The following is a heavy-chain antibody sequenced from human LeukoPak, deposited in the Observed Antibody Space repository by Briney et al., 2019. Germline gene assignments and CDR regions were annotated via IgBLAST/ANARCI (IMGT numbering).Heavy chain of an antibody. CDR1: GFTFSSYV. Sequence: GRSLRLSCVASGFTFSSYVLHWVRQAPGKGLEWVALTTYNENKKYYNEAAKSRFTISRSNSKRTTDQHMISMSADDSTVYYYAKDSPPVYSSNGYVWGQGTLVTVSS. D-gene: IGHD6-13*01. CDR2: TTYNENKK. J-gene: IGHJ4*02. CDR3: AKDSPPVYSSNGYV. V-gene: IGHV3-30*04.